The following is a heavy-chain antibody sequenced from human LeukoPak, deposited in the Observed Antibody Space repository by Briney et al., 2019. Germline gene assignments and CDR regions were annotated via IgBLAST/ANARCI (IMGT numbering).Heavy chain of an antibody. Sequence: GGSLRLSCAASTFPFNTYAMHWFRQAPGKGLEWVAVISFDGNTIYYAESVKGRFTISRDNSRDTLYLQMNTLRAEDTAVYYCGRDLGGRSGYWGQGTLVTVSS. CDR3: GRDLGGRSGY. J-gene: IGHJ4*02. CDR1: TFPFNTYA. V-gene: IGHV3-30-3*01. D-gene: IGHD1-26*01. CDR2: ISFDGNTI.